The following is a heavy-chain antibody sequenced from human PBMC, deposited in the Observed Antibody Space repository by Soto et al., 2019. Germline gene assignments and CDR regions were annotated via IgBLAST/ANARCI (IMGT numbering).Heavy chain of an antibody. J-gene: IGHJ6*02. D-gene: IGHD3-9*01. CDR1: GFTFTSYA. CDR2: ISFDGTAK. CDR3: ARGSYYEILTGYYHRGFYFGMDV. Sequence: PGGSLRLSCAASGFTFTSYAMHWVRQAPGKGLEWVALISFDGTAKYYADSVRGRFTISRDNAKNTLYVQMRDLRPEDTAVYYCARGSYYEILTGYYHRGFYFGMDVWGRGTAVTVSS. V-gene: IGHV3-30-3*01.